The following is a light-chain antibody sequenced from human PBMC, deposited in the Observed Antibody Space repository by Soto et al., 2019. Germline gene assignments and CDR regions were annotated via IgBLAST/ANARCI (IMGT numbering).Light chain of an antibody. V-gene: IGKV1-5*01. CDR1: QSISSW. CDR3: QQYKSYPYT. CDR2: DAS. Sequence: DIQMTQSPSTLSASVGDRVTITCRASQSISSWLAWYQQKPGTAPKLLIYDASSLESGVPSRFSGSGSGTEFTLTISSLQPDDFATYYCQQYKSYPYTFGQGTKLEIK. J-gene: IGKJ2*01.